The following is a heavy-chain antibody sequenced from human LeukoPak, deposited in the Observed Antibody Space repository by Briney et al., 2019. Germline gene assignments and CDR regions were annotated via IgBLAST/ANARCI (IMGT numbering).Heavy chain of an antibody. CDR2: IDPSGDTT. CDR3: ARIGKTVTTWDDY. CDR1: GDTFTNYY. J-gene: IGHJ4*02. D-gene: IGHD4-17*01. Sequence: ASVKVSCKASGDTFTNYYMHWVRQAPGQGFEWLGIIDPSGDTTNYAQKFQGRVTMTRDTSTSTVYMELSSLRSEDTAVYYCARIGKTVTTWDDYWGQGTLVTVSS. V-gene: IGHV1-46*01.